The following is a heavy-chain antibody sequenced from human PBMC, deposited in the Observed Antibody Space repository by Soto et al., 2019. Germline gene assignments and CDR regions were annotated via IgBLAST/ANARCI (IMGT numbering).Heavy chain of an antibody. Sequence: ASVKVSCKASGYTFTSYDINWVRQATGQGLEWMGWMNPNSGNTGYAQKFQGRGTMTRNTSISTAYMELSSLRSEDTAVYYCARSFSKYSSSWYGGWFDPWGQGTLVTVSS. CDR3: ARSFSKYSSSWYGGWFDP. V-gene: IGHV1-8*01. CDR2: MNPNSGNT. J-gene: IGHJ5*02. CDR1: GYTFTSYD. D-gene: IGHD6-13*01.